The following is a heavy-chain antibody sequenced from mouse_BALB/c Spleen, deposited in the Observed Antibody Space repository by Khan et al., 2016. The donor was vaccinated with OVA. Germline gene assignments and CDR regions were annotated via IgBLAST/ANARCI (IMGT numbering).Heavy chain of an antibody. J-gene: IGHJ3*01. Sequence: EVELVESGGDLVKSGGSLKLSCAASGFTFSTYGMSWVRQTPDMRLEWVATISSGGHYTYYPDSVKGRFTISRDNAKNTLYLQMSSLKSEDTAIYYCARLAYYYNSEGFAYWGQGTLVTVSA. CDR2: ISSGGHYT. CDR3: ARLAYYYNSEGFAY. V-gene: IGHV5-6*01. CDR1: GFTFSTYG. D-gene: IGHD1-1*01.